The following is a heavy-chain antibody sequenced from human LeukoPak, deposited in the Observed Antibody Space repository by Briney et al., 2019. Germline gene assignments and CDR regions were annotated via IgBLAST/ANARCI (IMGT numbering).Heavy chain of an antibody. Sequence: GGSLRLSCAASGFTFSGHWMSWVRQAPGKGLEWVATIKRDGSVKRYVHSVRGRFIISRDNAENSLSLQMDSLRADDTAMYYCARLLGDSTIYDLWGQGTLVTVSS. D-gene: IGHD3-16*01. V-gene: IGHV3-7*01. CDR1: GFTFSGHW. J-gene: IGHJ5*02. CDR2: IKRDGSVK. CDR3: ARLLGDSTIYDL.